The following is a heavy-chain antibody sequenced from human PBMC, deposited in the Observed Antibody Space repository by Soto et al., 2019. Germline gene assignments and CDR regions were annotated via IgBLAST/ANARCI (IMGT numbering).Heavy chain of an antibody. V-gene: IGHV4-61*01. CDR2: IYYSGST. Sequence: QVQLQESGPGLVKPSETLSLTCTVSGGSVSSGSYYWSWIRQPPGKGLEWIGYIYYSGSTNYNPSLKSRVTISVDTTKNPFSLKLSSVPAADTAVYYCARGIEGWYQGRYYYGMDVWGQGTTVTVSS. CDR3: ARGIEGWYQGRYYYGMDV. CDR1: GGSVSSGSYY. D-gene: IGHD6-19*01. J-gene: IGHJ6*02.